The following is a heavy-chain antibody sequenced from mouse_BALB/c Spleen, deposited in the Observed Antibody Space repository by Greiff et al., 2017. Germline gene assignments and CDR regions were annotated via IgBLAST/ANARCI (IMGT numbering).Heavy chain of an antibody. V-gene: IGHV5-6-5*01. CDR2: ISSGGST. Sequence: EVQRVESGGGLVKPGGSLKLSCAASGFTFSSYAMSWVRQTPEKRLEWVASISSGGSTYYPDSVKGRFTISRDNARNILYLQMSSLRSEDTAMYYCARGLDGYYAWFAYWGQGTLVTVSA. D-gene: IGHD2-3*01. CDR1: GFTFSSYA. CDR3: ARGLDGYYAWFAY. J-gene: IGHJ3*01.